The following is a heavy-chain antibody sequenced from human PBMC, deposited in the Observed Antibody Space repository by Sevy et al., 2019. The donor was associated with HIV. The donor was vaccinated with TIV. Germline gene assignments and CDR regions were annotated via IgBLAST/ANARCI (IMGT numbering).Heavy chain of an antibody. Sequence: GGSLRLSCAASRFTFSSHWMSWVRQAPGKGLEWVANISQDGSAKYYVDSVKGRFTISRDNAKNSLSLQMNSLRAEDTAVYYCARDTGGIGMDVWGQGTTVTVSS. CDR3: ARDTGGIGMDV. V-gene: IGHV3-7*01. CDR1: RFTFSSHW. J-gene: IGHJ6*02. D-gene: IGHD6-13*01. CDR2: ISQDGSAK.